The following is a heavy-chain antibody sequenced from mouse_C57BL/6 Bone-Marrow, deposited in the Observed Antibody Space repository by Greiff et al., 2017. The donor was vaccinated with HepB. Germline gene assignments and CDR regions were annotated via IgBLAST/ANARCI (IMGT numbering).Heavy chain of an antibody. CDR1: GYTFTSYW. Sequence: VQLQESGAELVKPGASVKMSCKASGYTFTSYWITWVKQRPGQGLEWIGDIYPGSGSTKYNEKFKSKATLTVDTSSSTAYMQLSSLTSEDSAVYYCASGGYPYYAMDYWGQGTSVTVSS. J-gene: IGHJ4*01. V-gene: IGHV1-55*01. CDR2: IYPGSGST. CDR3: ASGGYPYYAMDY. D-gene: IGHD1-1*02.